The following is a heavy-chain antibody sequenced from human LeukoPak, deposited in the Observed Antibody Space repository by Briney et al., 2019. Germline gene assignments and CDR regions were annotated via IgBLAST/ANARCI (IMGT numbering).Heavy chain of an antibody. J-gene: IGHJ4*02. CDR2: ISSSSSYI. CDR1: GFTFSSYS. CDR3: ARLEMATVDY. V-gene: IGHV3-21*01. D-gene: IGHD5-24*01. Sequence: PGGSLRLSCAASGFTFSSYSMNWVRQAPGKGLEWVSSISSSSSYIYYADSLKGRFTISRDNAKNSLYLQMNSLRAEDTAVYYCARLEMATVDYWGQGTLVTVSS.